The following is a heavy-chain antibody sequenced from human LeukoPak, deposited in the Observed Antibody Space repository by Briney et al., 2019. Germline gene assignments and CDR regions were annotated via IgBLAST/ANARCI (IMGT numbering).Heavy chain of an antibody. V-gene: IGHV4-39*01. CDR3: ARQGIAVAG. J-gene: IGHJ4*02. CDR2: IYYSGST. Sequence: SETLSLTCTVSGGSISSSSYYWGWIRQPPGKGLEWMGSIYYSGSTYYNPSLKSRVTISVDTSKNQFSLKLSSVTAADTAVYYCARQGIAVAGWGQGTLVTVSS. D-gene: IGHD6-19*01. CDR1: GGSISSSSYY.